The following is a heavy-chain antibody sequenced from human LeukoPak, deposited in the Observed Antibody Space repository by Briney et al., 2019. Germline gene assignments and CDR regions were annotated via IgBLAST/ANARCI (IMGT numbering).Heavy chain of an antibody. D-gene: IGHD2-2*01. Sequence: ASVKVSCKASGYTFTGYYMHWVRQAPGQGLEWMGWINPNSGGTNYAQKFQGRVTMTRDTSISTAYMELSRLRSDDTAVYYCARGEACSSTSCYYWFDPWGQGTLATVSS. J-gene: IGHJ5*02. CDR3: ARGEACSSTSCYYWFDP. V-gene: IGHV1-2*02. CDR2: INPNSGGT. CDR1: GYTFTGYY.